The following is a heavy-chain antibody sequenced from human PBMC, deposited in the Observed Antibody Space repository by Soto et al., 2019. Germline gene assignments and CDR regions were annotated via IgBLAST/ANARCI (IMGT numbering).Heavy chain of an antibody. Sequence: EVQLSESGGGLVQPGTSLGLSCAASGFTFSGYDMTWVRQAPGKGLEWVSGISGRGFTTYYADSVKGRFTISRDNSRNTLLLHMNSLRAEDTALYYCARIGGDYCSGDSCFETFDFGGQGTMVTVSS. CDR2: ISGRGFTT. V-gene: IGHV3-23*01. D-gene: IGHD2-15*01. CDR3: ARIGGDYCSGDSCFETFDF. J-gene: IGHJ3*01. CDR1: GFTFSGYD.